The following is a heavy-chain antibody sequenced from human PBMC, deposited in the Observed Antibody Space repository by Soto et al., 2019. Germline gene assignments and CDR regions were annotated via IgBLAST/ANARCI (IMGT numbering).Heavy chain of an antibody. V-gene: IGHV1-69*12. CDR1: GGTFSSYA. D-gene: IGHD4-4*01. Sequence: QVQLVQSGAEVKKPGSSVKVSCKASGGTFSSYAISWVRQAPGQGLEWMGGIIPIFGTATYAQKFQGRVTITADESTSTAYMELSSLRSEDTAVYYCARDGGVYDYSPFDYWGQGTLVIVSS. J-gene: IGHJ4*02. CDR3: ARDGGVYDYSPFDY. CDR2: IIPIFGTA.